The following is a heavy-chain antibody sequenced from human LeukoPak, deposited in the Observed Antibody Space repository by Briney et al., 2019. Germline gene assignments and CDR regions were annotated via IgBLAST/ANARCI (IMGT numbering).Heavy chain of an antibody. CDR3: AKGAAYGSGSYSDY. J-gene: IGHJ4*02. Sequence: GGSLRLSCAASGFTFSSYAMNWVRQAPGKGLEWVSGMTGSGGSTYYADSVKGRFTISRDNLKNMLYLRMNSLRAEDTAVYYCAKGAAYGSGSYSDYWGQGTLVTVSS. D-gene: IGHD3-10*01. V-gene: IGHV3-23*01. CDR2: MTGSGGST. CDR1: GFTFSSYA.